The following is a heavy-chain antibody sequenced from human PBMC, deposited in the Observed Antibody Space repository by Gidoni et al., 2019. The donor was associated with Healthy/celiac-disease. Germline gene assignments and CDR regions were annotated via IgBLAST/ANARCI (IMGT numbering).Heavy chain of an antibody. Sequence: EVQLVECGGGLVQPGGSLRLSCAASGFTVSSNYMSWVRQAPGKGLAWASVIYSGGSTYYADSVKGRFTISRDNSKNTLYLQMNSLRAEDTAVYYCARDLGSNSSGWYRYWGQGTLVTVSS. CDR3: ARDLGSNSSGWYRY. CDR1: GFTVSSNY. V-gene: IGHV3-66*02. CDR2: IYSGGST. J-gene: IGHJ4*02. D-gene: IGHD6-19*01.